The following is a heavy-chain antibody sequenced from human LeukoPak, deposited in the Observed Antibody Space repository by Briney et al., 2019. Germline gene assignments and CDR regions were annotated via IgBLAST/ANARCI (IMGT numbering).Heavy chain of an antibody. CDR3: VKAHSSGWYSNSNSVFDYYYGMDV. CDR1: GFTFSSYA. V-gene: IGHV3-23*01. Sequence: GGSLRLSCAASGFTFSSYAMSWVRQAPGKGLEWVSAISGSGGSTYYADSVKGRFTISRDNSKNTLYLQMNSLRAEDPAVYYCVKAHSSGWYSNSNSVFDYYYGMDVWGQGTTVTVSS. J-gene: IGHJ6*02. CDR2: ISGSGGST. D-gene: IGHD6-19*01.